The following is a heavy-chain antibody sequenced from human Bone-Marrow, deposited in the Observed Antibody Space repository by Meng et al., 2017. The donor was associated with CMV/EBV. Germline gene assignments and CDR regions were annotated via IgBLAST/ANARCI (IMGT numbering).Heavy chain of an antibody. CDR2: IYYSVST. D-gene: IGHD6-19*01. J-gene: IGHJ6*02. CDR1: GGSISSYY. CDR3: ARGSSGWDYYYYYGMDV. Sequence: SETLSLTCTVSGGSISSYYWSWIRQPPGKGLEWIGYIYYSVSTNYNPSLKSRVTISVATSKNQFSMKLTSVTAADTAVYYCARGSSGWDYYYYYGMDVWDQRTTVTVSS. V-gene: IGHV4-59*01.